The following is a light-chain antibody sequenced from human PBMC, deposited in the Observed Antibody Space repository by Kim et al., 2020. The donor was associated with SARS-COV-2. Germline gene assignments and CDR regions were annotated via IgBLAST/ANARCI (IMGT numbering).Light chain of an antibody. CDR2: DVS. CDR1: SSDVGGYNY. CDR3: SSYTISTSYV. J-gene: IGLJ1*01. Sequence: GQAFPISCTGTSSDVGGYNYVSWYQQHPGKAPKLMIYDVSNRPSGVSNRFSGSKSGNTASLTISGLQAEDEADYYCSSYTISTSYVFGTGTKVTVL. V-gene: IGLV2-14*03.